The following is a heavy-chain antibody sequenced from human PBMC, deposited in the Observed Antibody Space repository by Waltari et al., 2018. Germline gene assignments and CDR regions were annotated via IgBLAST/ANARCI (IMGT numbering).Heavy chain of an antibody. Sequence: VQLVESGGGLVKPGGSLRLSCAASGFTFSTYSMNCVRQAPGKGLEWVSSISSSSSYIYYADSVKGRFTISRDNAKNSLYLQMNSLRAEDTAVYYCARARDSITMIVVPWGQGTMVTVSS. CDR2: ISSSSSYI. V-gene: IGHV3-21*01. D-gene: IGHD3-22*01. CDR3: ARARDSITMIVVP. J-gene: IGHJ3*01. CDR1: GFTFSTYS.